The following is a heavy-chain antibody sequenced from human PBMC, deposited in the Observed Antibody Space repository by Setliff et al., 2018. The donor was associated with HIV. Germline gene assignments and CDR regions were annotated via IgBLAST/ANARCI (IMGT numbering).Heavy chain of an antibody. CDR2: IYTSGST. CDR1: GGSISSGSYY. V-gene: IGHV4-61*02. Sequence: SETLSLTCTVSGGSISSGSYYWSWIRQPAGKGLEWIGRIYTSGSTNYNPSLESRVTISVDTSKNQFSLKLSSVTAADTAVYHCARGSSWPYYFDYWGQGTLVTVSS. D-gene: IGHD6-13*01. J-gene: IGHJ4*02. CDR3: ARGSSWPYYFDY.